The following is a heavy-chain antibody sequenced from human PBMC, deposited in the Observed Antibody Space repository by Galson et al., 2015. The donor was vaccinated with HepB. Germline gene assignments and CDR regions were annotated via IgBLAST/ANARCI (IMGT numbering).Heavy chain of an antibody. D-gene: IGHD2-2*01. CDR3: AHSEDIVVVNWFDP. J-gene: IGHJ5*02. CDR1: GFSLSTSGVG. V-gene: IGHV2-5*02. CDR2: IYWDDDK. Sequence: PALVKPTQTLTLTCTFSGFSLSTSGVGVGWIRQPPGKALEWLALIYWDDDKRYSPSLKSRLTITKDTSKNQVVLTMTNMDPVDTATYYCAHSEDIVVVNWFDPWGQGTLVTVSS.